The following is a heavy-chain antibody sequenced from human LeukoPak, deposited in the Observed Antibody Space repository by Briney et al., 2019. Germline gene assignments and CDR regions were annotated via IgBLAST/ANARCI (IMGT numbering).Heavy chain of an antibody. V-gene: IGHV1-46*01. CDR2: INPSGGST. CDR3: ARVYYDSSGYYNWLDP. D-gene: IGHD3-22*01. J-gene: IGHJ5*02. Sequence: GASVKVSCKASGYTFTSYYMHWVRQAPGQGLEWMGIINPSGGSTSYAQKFQGRVTMTRDMSTSTVYMELSSLRSEDTAVYYCARVYYDSSGYYNWLDPWGQGTLVTVSS. CDR1: GYTFTSYY.